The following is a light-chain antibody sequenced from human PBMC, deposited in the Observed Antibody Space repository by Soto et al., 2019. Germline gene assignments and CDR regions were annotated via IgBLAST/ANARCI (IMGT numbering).Light chain of an antibody. CDR1: QSVSSN. CDR2: GAS. CDR3: QQYNNWPPVT. J-gene: IGKJ1*01. Sequence: EIVMTQSPSTLSGSAGERATLSCRASQSVSSNLAWYQQKPVQAPRLLVYGASTRATGIPARFSGSGSATEFTLTISSLQSEDFAVYYCQQYNNWPPVTFGQGTKVDIK. V-gene: IGKV3-15*01.